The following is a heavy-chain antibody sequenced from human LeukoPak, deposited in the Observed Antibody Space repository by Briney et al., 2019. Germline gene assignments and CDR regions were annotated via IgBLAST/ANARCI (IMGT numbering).Heavy chain of an antibody. J-gene: IGHJ4*02. V-gene: IGHV4-34*01. CDR3: ALRIAVAGTAFDY. CDR2: INHSGST. CDR1: GGSFSGYY. D-gene: IGHD6-19*01. Sequence: NPSETLSLTCAVYGGSFSGYYWSWIRQPPGKGLEWIGEINHSGSTNYNPSLKSRVTISVDTSKNQFSLKLSSVTAADTAVYYCALRIAVAGTAFDYWGQGTPVTVSS.